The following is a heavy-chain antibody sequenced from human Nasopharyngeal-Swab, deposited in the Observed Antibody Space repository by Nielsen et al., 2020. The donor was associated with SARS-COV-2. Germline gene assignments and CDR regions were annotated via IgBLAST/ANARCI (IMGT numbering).Heavy chain of an antibody. D-gene: IGHD3-9*01. CDR3: AKEGLTISIYYYGMDV. V-gene: IGHV3-23*01. Sequence: GGSLRLSCAASGFTFSGYWMSWVRQAPGKGLEWVSAISGSGDSTYYADSVKGRLTISRDNSKNTLYLQMNSLRDEDTAVYYCAKEGLTISIYYYGMDVWGQGTTVTVSS. CDR2: ISGSGDST. J-gene: IGHJ6*02. CDR1: GFTFSGYW.